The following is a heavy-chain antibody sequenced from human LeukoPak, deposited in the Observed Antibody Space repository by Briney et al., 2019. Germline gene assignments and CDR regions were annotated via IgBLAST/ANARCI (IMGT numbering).Heavy chain of an antibody. CDR2: ISGGGGST. Sequence: GGSLRLSCAASGFTFSSSALSWVRQAPGKGLEWVSAISGGGGSTYYADSVKGRFTISRDNSKNTLYLQMNSLRAKDTALYYCAKDRWGGDAFDIWGQGTMVTVSS. J-gene: IGHJ3*02. D-gene: IGHD7-27*01. V-gene: IGHV3-23*01. CDR3: AKDRWGGDAFDI. CDR1: GFTFSSSA.